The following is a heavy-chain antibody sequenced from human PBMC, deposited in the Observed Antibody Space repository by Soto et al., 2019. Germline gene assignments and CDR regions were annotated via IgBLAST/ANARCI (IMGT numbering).Heavy chain of an antibody. CDR3: AKDRGLVLSFYCGY. Sequence: EVQLVESGGGLVQPGRSLRLSCAASGFTFDDYAMHWVRQAPGKGLEWVSGISWNSGSIGYADSVKGRFTISRDNAKNSLYVQMNRLRAEDTALYYCAKDRGLVLSFYCGYWGQGTLGTVAS. CDR2: ISWNSGSI. J-gene: IGHJ4*02. D-gene: IGHD6-19*01. V-gene: IGHV3-9*01. CDR1: GFTFDDYA.